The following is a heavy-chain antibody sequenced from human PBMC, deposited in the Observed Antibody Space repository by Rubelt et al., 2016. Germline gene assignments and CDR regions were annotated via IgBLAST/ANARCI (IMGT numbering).Heavy chain of an antibody. CDR2: ISAYNGNT. D-gene: IGHD1-1*01. CDR3: ARVSGTTNNWFDP. CDR1: GYTFTSYG. Sequence: QVQLVQSGAEVKKPGASVKVSCKASGYTFTSYGISWVRQAPGQGLEWMGWISAYNGNTNYAQKSQGCVTMTTAPSTSTAYMGLRSLSSAATAVHSCARVSGTTNNWFDPWGQGTLVTVSS. J-gene: IGHJ5*02. V-gene: IGHV1-18*01.